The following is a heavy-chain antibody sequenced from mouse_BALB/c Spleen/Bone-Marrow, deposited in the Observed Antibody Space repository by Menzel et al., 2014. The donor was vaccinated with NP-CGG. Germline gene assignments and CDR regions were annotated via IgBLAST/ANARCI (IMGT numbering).Heavy chain of an antibody. Sequence: EVKVVESGPSLVKPSQTLSLTCSVTGDSITSGYWNWIRKFPGNKLEYMGFISYSGGTYYDPSLRSRISITRDTSKNQYYLQLSSVTTEDTATYFCARTHYYGWFDSWGQGTTLTVSS. CDR3: ARTHYYGWFDS. V-gene: IGHV3-8*02. J-gene: IGHJ2*01. D-gene: IGHD1-2*01. CDR1: GDSITSGY. CDR2: ISYSGGT.